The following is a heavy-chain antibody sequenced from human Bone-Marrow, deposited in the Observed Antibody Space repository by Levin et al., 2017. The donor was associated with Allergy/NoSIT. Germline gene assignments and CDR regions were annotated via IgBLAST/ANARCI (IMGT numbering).Heavy chain of an antibody. CDR3: ARDMGVRSIIPRIVEY. CDR2: ISTSGNTI. V-gene: IGHV3-11*01. Sequence: RGESLKISCTGAGFIFSDYNMIWIRQAPGKGLEWISHISTSGNTIYYADSVKGRFTISRDNAKNSLFLQMNSLRAEDTAFYYCARDMGVRSIIPRIVEYWGQGILVTVSS. CDR1: GFIFSDYN. J-gene: IGHJ4*02. D-gene: IGHD2-21*01.